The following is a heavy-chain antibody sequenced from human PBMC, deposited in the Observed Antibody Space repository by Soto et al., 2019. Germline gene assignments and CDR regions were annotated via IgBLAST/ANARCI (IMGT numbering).Heavy chain of an antibody. CDR3: ARDDRSVSGVVTLDH. Sequence: ASVKVSCKATGYSCKNYAVHWVLQAPGQRLEWMGLTNEGSGNTRFSQKFQGRISITRDTSASTVYVDLSSLTSEDTARYYCARDDRSVSGVVTLDHWGPGTLVTVSS. D-gene: IGHD3-3*01. CDR1: GYSCKNYA. CDR2: TNEGSGNT. V-gene: IGHV1-3*01. J-gene: IGHJ4*02.